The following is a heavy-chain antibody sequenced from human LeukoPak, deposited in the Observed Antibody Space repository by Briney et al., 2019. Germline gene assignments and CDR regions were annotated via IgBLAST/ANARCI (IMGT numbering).Heavy chain of an antibody. D-gene: IGHD6-13*01. CDR1: GFTFSDYY. V-gene: IGHV3-11*01. J-gene: IGHJ3*01. CDR2: ISSSGSTI. CDR3: ARERPAAASAFEL. Sequence: PGGSLRLSCAASGFTFSDYYMSWIRQAPGKGLEWVSYISSSGSTIYYADSVKGRFTISRDNAKNSLYLQMNSLRAEDTAVYYCARERPAAASAFELWGQGTMVTVSS.